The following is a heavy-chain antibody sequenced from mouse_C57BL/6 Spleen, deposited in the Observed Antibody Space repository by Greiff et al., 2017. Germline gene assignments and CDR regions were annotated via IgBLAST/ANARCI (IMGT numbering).Heavy chain of an antibody. J-gene: IGHJ2*01. V-gene: IGHV1-26*01. CDR3: ARGYGSSFDY. D-gene: IGHD1-1*01. CDR2: INPNNGGT. CDR1: GYTFTDYY. Sequence: EVQLQQSGPELVKPGASVKISCKASGYTFTDYYMNWVKQSHGKSLKWIGDINPNNGGTSYNQKFKGKATLTVDKSSSTAYMELRSLTSEDSAVYYCARGYGSSFDYWGQGTTLTVSS.